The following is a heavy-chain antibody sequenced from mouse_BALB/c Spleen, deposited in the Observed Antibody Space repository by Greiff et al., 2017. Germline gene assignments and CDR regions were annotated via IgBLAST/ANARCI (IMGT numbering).Heavy chain of an antibody. CDR3: ASVITTVDYAMDY. CDR2: ISYSGST. D-gene: IGHD1-1*01. V-gene: IGHV3-8*02. CDR1: GDSITSGY. J-gene: IGHJ4*01. Sequence: DVQLVESGPSLVKPSQTLSLTCSVTGDSITSGYWNWIRKFPGNKLEYMGYISYSGSTYYNPSLKSRISITRDTSKNQYYLQLNSVTTEDTATYYCASVITTVDYAMDYWGQGTSVTVSS.